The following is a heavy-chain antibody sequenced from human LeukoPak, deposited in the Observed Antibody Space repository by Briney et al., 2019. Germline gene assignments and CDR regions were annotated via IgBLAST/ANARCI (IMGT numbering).Heavy chain of an antibody. Sequence: TGGSLRLSCAASGFTFSSYAMHWVRQAPGKGLEWVAVISYDGSDKYYADSVKGRFTISRDNSKNTLYLQMNSLRAEDTAVYYCARWGGSGHDYWGQGTLVTVSS. D-gene: IGHD2-15*01. CDR1: GFTFSSYA. CDR3: ARWGGSGHDY. CDR2: ISYDGSDK. V-gene: IGHV3-30-3*01. J-gene: IGHJ4*02.